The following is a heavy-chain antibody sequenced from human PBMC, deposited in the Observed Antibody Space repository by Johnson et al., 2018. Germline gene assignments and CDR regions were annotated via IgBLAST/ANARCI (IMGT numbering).Heavy chain of an antibody. Sequence: VQLVESGGGLVKPGGSLRLSCAASGFTFSDYYMSWIRQAPGKGLEWVSSISSSSSYIYYADSVKGRLTIPRDNAKNSLYLQMNSLSAEDTAGYYCARRGTTGDAFDIWGQGTMVTVSS. CDR1: GFTFSDYY. V-gene: IGHV3-11*05. D-gene: IGHD4-17*01. CDR3: ARRGTTGDAFDI. J-gene: IGHJ3*02. CDR2: ISSSSSYI.